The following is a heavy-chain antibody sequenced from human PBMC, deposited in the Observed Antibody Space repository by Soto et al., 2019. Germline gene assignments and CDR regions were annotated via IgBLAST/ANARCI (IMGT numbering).Heavy chain of an antibody. CDR2: ISAYNGKT. CDR1: GYTFTSYG. V-gene: IGHV1-18*01. D-gene: IGHD6-13*01. Sequence: ASVKVSCKASGYTFTSYGISWVRQAPGQGREWMGWISAYNGKTNYAQKLQGRVTMTTDTSTSTAYMELRSLKSDDTAVYYCARIADSTSFDCWGQGTRVNVSS. J-gene: IGHJ4*02. CDR3: ARIADSTSFDC.